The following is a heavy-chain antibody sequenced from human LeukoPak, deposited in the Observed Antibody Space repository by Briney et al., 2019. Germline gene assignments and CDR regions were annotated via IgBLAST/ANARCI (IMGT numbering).Heavy chain of an antibody. CDR1: GGSISSSSFY. D-gene: IGHD3-10*01. V-gene: IGHV4-39*07. Sequence: SETLSLTCAVSGGSISSSSFYWGWIRQPPGKGLECIGTIYYSGTTYYNPSLKSRVNISVDLSKNQFSLKLTSVTAADTAVYYCARSNYYGSGRYVSGKGTTVTVSS. CDR3: ARSNYYGSGRYV. J-gene: IGHJ6*04. CDR2: IYYSGTT.